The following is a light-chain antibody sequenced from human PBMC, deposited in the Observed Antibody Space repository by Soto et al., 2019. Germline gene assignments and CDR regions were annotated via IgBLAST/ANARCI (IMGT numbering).Light chain of an antibody. Sequence: QSVLTQPASLSGSPGQSITISCTGTSSDVCGYNYVSWYQQHPGKAPKLMIYEVSNRPSGVSNRFSGSKSGNTASLTISGLQAEDEADYYCSSYTSSSTLVVFGGGTKLTVL. J-gene: IGLJ3*02. CDR1: SSDVCGYNY. CDR3: SSYTSSSTLVV. CDR2: EVS. V-gene: IGLV2-14*01.